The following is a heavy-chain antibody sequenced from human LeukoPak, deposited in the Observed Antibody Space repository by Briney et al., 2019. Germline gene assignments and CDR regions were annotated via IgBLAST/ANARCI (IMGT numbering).Heavy chain of an antibody. CDR1: GYSLTELY. V-gene: IGHV1-24*01. J-gene: IGHJ4*02. CDR3: ATPPPGIAAAGTGFDY. CDR2: FDPEDGET. D-gene: IGHD6-13*01. Sequence: ASVKVSCTVSGYSLTELYMHWVRQAPGKGLEWMGGFDPEDGETIYAQKFQGRVTMTEDTSTDTAYMELSSLRSEDTAVYYCATPPPGIAAAGTGFDYWGQGTLVTVSS.